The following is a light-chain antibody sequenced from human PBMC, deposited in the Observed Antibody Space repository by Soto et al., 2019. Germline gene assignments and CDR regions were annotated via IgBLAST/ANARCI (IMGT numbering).Light chain of an antibody. V-gene: IGLV2-14*01. CDR1: SSDVGGYDY. J-gene: IGLJ1*01. CDR2: EVT. Sequence: SVLTQPASVSGSPGKSIAISCTGTSSDVGGYDYGSWYQQQPDKAPKLMIYEVTKRPSGVSNRFSGSKSGNTASLTISGLQAEDEADYYCSSHTSGSTRVFGTGTQLTVL. CDR3: SSHTSGSTRV.